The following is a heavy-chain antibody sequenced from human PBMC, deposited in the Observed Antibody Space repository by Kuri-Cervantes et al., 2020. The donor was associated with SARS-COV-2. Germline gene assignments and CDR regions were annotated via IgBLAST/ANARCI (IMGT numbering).Heavy chain of an antibody. CDR2: MNPNSGNT. Sequence: ASVKVSCKASGYTFTSYDINWVRQATGQGLEWMGWMNPNSGNTGYAQKLQGRVTMTRNTSISTAYMELSSLRSEDTAVYYCASGYILTGYYMAHYYYYGMDVWGQGTTVTVSS. CDR3: ASGYILTGYYMAHYYYYGMDV. J-gene: IGHJ6*02. V-gene: IGHV1-8*01. CDR1: GYTFTSYD. D-gene: IGHD3-9*01.